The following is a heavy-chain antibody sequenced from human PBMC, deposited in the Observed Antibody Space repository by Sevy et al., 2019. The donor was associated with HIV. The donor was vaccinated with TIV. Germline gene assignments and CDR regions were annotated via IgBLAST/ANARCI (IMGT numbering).Heavy chain of an antibody. CDR3: ARDPVYGDYGGYNWFDP. J-gene: IGHJ5*02. D-gene: IGHD4-17*01. Sequence: ASVKVSCKASGGTFSSYAISWVRQAPGQGLEWMGGIIPIFGTANYAQKFQGRVTITADKSTSTAYMELSSLGSEDTAVYYCARDPVYGDYGGYNWFDPWGQGTLVTVSS. V-gene: IGHV1-69*06. CDR1: GGTFSSYA. CDR2: IIPIFGTA.